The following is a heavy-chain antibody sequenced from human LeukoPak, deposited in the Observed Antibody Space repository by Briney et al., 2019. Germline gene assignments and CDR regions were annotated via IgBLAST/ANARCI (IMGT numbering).Heavy chain of an antibody. CDR2: IYYSGST. CDR3: ARDIPGYSSSSFYYYYYMDV. V-gene: IGHV4-30-4*08. J-gene: IGHJ6*03. Sequence: PSQTLSLTCTVSGGSISSGDYYWRWIRQPPGKGLEWIGYIYYSGSTYYNPSLKSRVTISVDTSKNQFSLKLSSVTAADTAVYYCARDIPGYSSSSFYYYYYMDVWGKGTTVTVSS. D-gene: IGHD6-6*01. CDR1: GGSISSGDYY.